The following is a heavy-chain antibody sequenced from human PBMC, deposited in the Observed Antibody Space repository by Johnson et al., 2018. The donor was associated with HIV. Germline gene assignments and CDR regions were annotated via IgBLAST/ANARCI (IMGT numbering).Heavy chain of an antibody. V-gene: IGHV3-20*04. Sequence: VQLVESGGGVVRPGGSLRLSCVSSGFSSDDYGMSLVRQAPGKGLEWVSGINWNGGSTNYADSVKGRFSISRDNAKNSLYLQMNSLKTEDTAVYSCTTALGVAARRVDAFDIWGQGTMVTVSS. D-gene: IGHD6-6*01. CDR1: GFSSDDYG. J-gene: IGHJ3*02. CDR3: TTALGVAARRVDAFDI. CDR2: INWNGGST.